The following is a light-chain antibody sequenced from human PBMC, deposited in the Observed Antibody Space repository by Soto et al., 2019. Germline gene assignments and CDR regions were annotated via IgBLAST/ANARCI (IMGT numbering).Light chain of an antibody. CDR3: SSYTSSSTPYV. CDR2: EVS. Sequence: ALTQPASVSGSPGQSITISCTGTSSDVGGYNYVSWYQQHPGKAPKLMIYEVSNRPSGVSNRFSGSKSGNTASLTISGLQAEDEADYYCSSYTSSSTPYVFGTGTKATVL. CDR1: SSDVGGYNY. J-gene: IGLJ1*01. V-gene: IGLV2-14*01.